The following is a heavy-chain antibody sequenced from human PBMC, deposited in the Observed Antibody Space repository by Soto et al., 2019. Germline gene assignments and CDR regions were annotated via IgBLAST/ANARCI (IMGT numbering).Heavy chain of an antibody. CDR3: ARLRPTNTGGTFAI. CDR2: ITYNGDTI. J-gene: IGHJ3*02. D-gene: IGHD3-16*01. Sequence: QVQLVESGGGLVKPGGSLRLSCAASGFTFSDYYMTWIRQAPGKGLEWLSYITYNGDTIYYADCVKGRFTISRDNAHNSLYLEMNSLRAEDTAIYYCARLRPTNTGGTFAILGQGTMVTVSS. CDR1: GFTFSDYY. V-gene: IGHV3-11*01.